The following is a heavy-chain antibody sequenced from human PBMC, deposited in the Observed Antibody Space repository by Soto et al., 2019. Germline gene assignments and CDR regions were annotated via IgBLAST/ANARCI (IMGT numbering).Heavy chain of an antibody. D-gene: IGHD7-27*01. V-gene: IGHV6-1*01. Sequence: PSQTLSLTCAISGDSVSSNSAAWNWIRQSPSRGLEWLGRTYYRSKWYNDYAVSVKSRITINPDTSKNQFSLQLNSVTPEDTAVYYCARALSRLGMVDYYYGMDVWGQGTTVTVSS. J-gene: IGHJ6*02. CDR3: ARALSRLGMVDYYYGMDV. CDR2: TYYRSKWYN. CDR1: GDSVSSNSAA.